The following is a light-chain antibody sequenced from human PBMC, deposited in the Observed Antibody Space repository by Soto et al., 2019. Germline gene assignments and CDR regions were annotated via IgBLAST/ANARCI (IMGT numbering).Light chain of an antibody. CDR2: HAS. CDR1: QTINNW. CDR3: QHYNSYPWT. V-gene: IGKV1-5*01. Sequence: DIQMTQSPSTLSASIGDRVTITCRASQTINNWLAWYQQKPGKAPNLLIYHASNLETGVPSRFSGSALGTEFTLTISSLQPDDFATYYCQHYNSYPWTFGQGTKVDIK. J-gene: IGKJ1*01.